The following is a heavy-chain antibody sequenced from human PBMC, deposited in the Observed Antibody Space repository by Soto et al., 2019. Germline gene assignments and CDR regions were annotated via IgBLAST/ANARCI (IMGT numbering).Heavy chain of an antibody. Sequence: GAPVKVSCQGSWYTLAGFAMCWVRQPPGQRLEWMGWINAGNGNTKYSQKFQGRVTITRDTSASTAYMELSSLRSEDTAVYYCARAVAVAADFDYWGQGALVTVSS. V-gene: IGHV1-3*01. CDR1: WYTLAGFA. CDR3: ARAVAVAADFDY. D-gene: IGHD6-19*01. CDR2: INAGNGNT. J-gene: IGHJ4*02.